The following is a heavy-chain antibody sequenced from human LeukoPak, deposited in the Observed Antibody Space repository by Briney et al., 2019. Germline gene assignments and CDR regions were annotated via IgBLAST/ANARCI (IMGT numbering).Heavy chain of an antibody. V-gene: IGHV3-66*01. D-gene: IGHD3-10*01. CDR2: IYSGGST. CDR3: ASPYYGSGTSDI. J-gene: IGHJ3*02. Sequence: GGSLRLSCAASGFTVSSNYMSWVRQAPGKGLGGVSVIYSGGSTYSADSVKGRFTITRDNSKNTRYLQMNSLRAEDTAVYYCASPYYGSGTSDIWGQGTMVTVSS. CDR1: GFTVSSNY.